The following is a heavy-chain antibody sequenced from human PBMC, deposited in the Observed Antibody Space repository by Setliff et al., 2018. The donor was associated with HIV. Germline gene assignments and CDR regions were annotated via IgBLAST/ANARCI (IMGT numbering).Heavy chain of an antibody. CDR2: IRRDGGIA. CDR3: AKEHPTGWPNLDH. V-gene: IGHV3-43*01. Sequence: GESLKISCKGSGYTFTKYWIAWVRQMPGKGLEWVSLIRRDGGIAFHADSVKGRFTISRDNGKNSLYLQMNGLRTEDTALYYCAKEHPTGWPNLDHWGQGTLVTVSS. J-gene: IGHJ4*02. CDR1: GYTFTKYW. D-gene: IGHD6-19*01.